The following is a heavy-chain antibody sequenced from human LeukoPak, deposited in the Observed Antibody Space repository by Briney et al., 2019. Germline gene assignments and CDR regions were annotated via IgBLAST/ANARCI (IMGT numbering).Heavy chain of an antibody. CDR2: IYYSGST. Sequence: SETLSLTCTVSGGSISSGGYYWSWIRQHPGKGLEWIGYIYYSGSTNYNPSLKSRVTISVDTSKNQFSLKLSSVTAADTAVYYCVRSIVSHYYGSGSYYTAQTYYFDYWGQGTLVTVSS. V-gene: IGHV4-61*08. D-gene: IGHD3-10*01. J-gene: IGHJ4*02. CDR1: GGSISSGGYY. CDR3: VRSIVSHYYGSGSYYTAQTYYFDY.